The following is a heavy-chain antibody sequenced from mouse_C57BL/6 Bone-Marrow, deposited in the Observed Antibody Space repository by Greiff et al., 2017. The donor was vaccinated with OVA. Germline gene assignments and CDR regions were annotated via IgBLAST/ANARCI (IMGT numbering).Heavy chain of an antibody. D-gene: IGHD2-2*01. Sequence: DVQLQESGPGMVKPSQSLSLTCTVTGYSITSGYDWHWIRHFPGNKLEWMGYISYSGSTNYNPSLKSRISITHDTSKNHFFLKLNSVTTEDTATYYCARGGDGYGWYFDVWGTGTTVTVSS. CDR3: ARGGDGYGWYFDV. CDR1: GYSITSGYD. J-gene: IGHJ1*03. CDR2: ISYSGST. V-gene: IGHV3-1*01.